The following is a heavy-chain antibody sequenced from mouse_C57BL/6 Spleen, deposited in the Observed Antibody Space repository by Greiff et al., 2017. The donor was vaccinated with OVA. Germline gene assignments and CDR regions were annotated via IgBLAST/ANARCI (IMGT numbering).Heavy chain of an antibody. CDR2: IYPGDGDT. J-gene: IGHJ2*01. CDR1: GYAFSSSW. Sequence: QVQLQQSGPELVKPGASVKISCKASGYAFSSSWMNWVKQRPGKGLEWIGRIYPGDGDTNYNGKFKGKATLTAAKSSSTAYMQLSSLTSEDAAVYFCARWDSSGPYYFDYWGQGTTLTVSS. CDR3: ARWDSSGPYYFDY. D-gene: IGHD3-2*02. V-gene: IGHV1-82*01.